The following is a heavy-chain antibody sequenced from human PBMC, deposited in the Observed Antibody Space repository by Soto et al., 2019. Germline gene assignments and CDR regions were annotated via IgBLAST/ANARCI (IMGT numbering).Heavy chain of an antibody. CDR2: ISSSGSTV. CDR1: GFTFNVYE. V-gene: IGHV3-48*03. CDR3: ATRHHY. Sequence: PGGSLRRSXAVSGFTFNVYEMNWVRQAPGKGLEWVSHISSSGSTVYYADSVKGRFTISRDNAKNSLYLQMNSLRAEDTAVYYCATRHHYWGQGTLVTVSS. J-gene: IGHJ4*02.